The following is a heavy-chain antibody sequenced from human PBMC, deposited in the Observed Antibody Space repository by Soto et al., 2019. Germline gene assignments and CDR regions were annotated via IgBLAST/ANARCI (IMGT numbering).Heavy chain of an antibody. Sequence: GGALRVSCAASGVNVNSDYMNWVRQTPGKGLEWVASIYSGETTYYADSVRGRFTISSDKSKNTLYFQLSSLRIEDTAVYYCTRDGRGLGRLSLFEYWGQGVLVTVSS. V-gene: IGHV3-53*01. J-gene: IGHJ4*02. CDR1: GVNVNSDY. D-gene: IGHD2-21*02. CDR2: IYSGETT. CDR3: TRDGRGLGRLSLFEY.